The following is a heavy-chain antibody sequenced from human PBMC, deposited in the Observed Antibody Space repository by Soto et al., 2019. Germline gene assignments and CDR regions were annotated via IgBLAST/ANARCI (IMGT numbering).Heavy chain of an antibody. V-gene: IGHV3-23*01. Sequence: GGSLILSCAASGFTFSSYSMSWVRQAPGKGLEWVSAISGSGGSTYYADSVKGRFTISRDNSKNTLYLQMNSLRVEDTAVYYCAKYVVGPQLAVYFDYWGQGTLVTVSS. D-gene: IGHD1-26*01. CDR3: AKYVVGPQLAVYFDY. J-gene: IGHJ4*02. CDR2: ISGSGGST. CDR1: GFTFSSYS.